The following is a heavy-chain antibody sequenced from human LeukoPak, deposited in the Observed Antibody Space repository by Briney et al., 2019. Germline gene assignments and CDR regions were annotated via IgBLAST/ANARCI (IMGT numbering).Heavy chain of an antibody. CDR2: IYYSGST. D-gene: IGHD3-3*01. CDR1: GGSISSYY. V-gene: IGHV4-59*01. J-gene: IGHJ4*02. Sequence: SETLSLTCTVSGGSISSYYWSWIRQPPGKGLEWIGYIYYSGSTNYNPSLKSRVTISVDTSKNQFSLKLSSVTAADTAVYYCARVKDEPRRITIFGGEYYFDYWGQGTLVTVSS. CDR3: ARVKDEPRRITIFGGEYYFDY.